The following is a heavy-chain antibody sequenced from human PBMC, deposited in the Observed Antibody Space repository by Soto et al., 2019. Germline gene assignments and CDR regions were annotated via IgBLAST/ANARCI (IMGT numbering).Heavy chain of an antibody. D-gene: IGHD3-10*01. CDR2: ISGSGGST. CDR1: GFTFSSYA. Sequence: GGSLRLSCAASGFTFSSYAMSWVRQAPGKGLEWVSAISGSGGSTYYADSVKGRFTISRDNSKNTLYLQMNSLRAEDTAVYYCAKAPLWFGELSVLDYWGRGTLVTVSS. CDR3: AKAPLWFGELSVLDY. V-gene: IGHV3-23*01. J-gene: IGHJ4*02.